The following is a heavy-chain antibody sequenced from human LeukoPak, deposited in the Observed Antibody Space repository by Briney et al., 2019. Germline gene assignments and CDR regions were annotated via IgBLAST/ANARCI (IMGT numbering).Heavy chain of an antibody. J-gene: IGHJ4*02. D-gene: IGHD3-22*01. CDR3: ARFSHSGYYRDFDY. CDR2: INHSGST. CDR1: GGSISSSSYY. V-gene: IGHV4-39*07. Sequence: SETLSLTCTVSGGSISSSSYYWGWIRQPPGKGLEWIGEINHSGSTNYNPSLKSRVTISVDTSKNQFSLKLSSVTAADTAVYYCARFSHSGYYRDFDYWGQGTLVTVSS.